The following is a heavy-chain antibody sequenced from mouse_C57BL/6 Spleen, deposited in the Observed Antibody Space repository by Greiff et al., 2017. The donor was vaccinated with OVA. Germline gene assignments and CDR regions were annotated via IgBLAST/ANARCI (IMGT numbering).Heavy chain of an antibody. CDR1: GFTFSDYG. Sequence: EVHLVESGGGLVKPGGSLKLSCAASGFTFSDYGMHWVRQAPEKGLEWVAYISSGSSTIYYADTVKGRFTISRDNAKNTLFLQMTSLRSEDTAMYYCARRAYYSNYWYFDVWGTGTTVTVSS. V-gene: IGHV5-17*01. CDR3: ARRAYYSNYWYFDV. J-gene: IGHJ1*03. D-gene: IGHD2-5*01. CDR2: ISSGSSTI.